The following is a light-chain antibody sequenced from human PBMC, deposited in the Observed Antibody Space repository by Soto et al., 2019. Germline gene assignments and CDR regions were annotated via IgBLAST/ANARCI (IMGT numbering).Light chain of an antibody. CDR1: QSISSY. J-gene: IGKJ5*01. CDR3: QQRYSTLSIP. V-gene: IGKV1-39*01. CDR2: AAS. Sequence: DIQMTQSPSSLSASVGDRVTITCRASQSISSYLNWYQQKPGKAPKLLIYAASSLQSGVPSRFSGSGSGTDFTLTISSLQPENFATYYCQQRYSTLSIPVGQGTRLEIK.